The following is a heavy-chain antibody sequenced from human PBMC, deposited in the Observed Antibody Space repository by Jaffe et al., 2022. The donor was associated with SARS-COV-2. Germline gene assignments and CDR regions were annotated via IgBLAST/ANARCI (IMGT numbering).Heavy chain of an antibody. CDR1: GYTFTGYY. J-gene: IGHJ3*02. CDR3: ARDLRVVTLSHDASDI. D-gene: IGHD2-21*02. V-gene: IGHV1-2*02. CDR2: INPNSGGT. Sequence: QVQLVQSGAEVKKPGASVKVSCKASGYTFTGYYMHWVRQAPGQGLEWMGWINPNSGGTNYAQRFQGRVTMTRDTSISTAYMELSRLRSDDTAVYYCARDLRVVTLSHDASDIWGQGTMVTVSS.